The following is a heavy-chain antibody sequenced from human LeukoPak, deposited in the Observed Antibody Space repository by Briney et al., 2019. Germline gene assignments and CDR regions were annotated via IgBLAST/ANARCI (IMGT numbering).Heavy chain of an antibody. CDR1: GYTFTSYG. J-gene: IGHJ4*02. D-gene: IGHD3-10*01. V-gene: IGHV1-18*01. CDR2: ISAYNGNT. CDR3: ASTSMVRGVIIPGY. Sequence: ASVKVSCKASGYTFTSYGISWVRQAPGQGLEWMGWISAYNGNTNYARKLQGRVTMTTDTSTSTAYMELRSLRSDDTAVYYCASTSMVRGVIIPGYWGQGTLVTVSS.